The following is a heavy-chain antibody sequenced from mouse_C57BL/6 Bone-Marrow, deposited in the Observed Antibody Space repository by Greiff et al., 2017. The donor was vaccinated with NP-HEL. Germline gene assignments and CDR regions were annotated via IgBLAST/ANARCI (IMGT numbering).Heavy chain of an antibody. CDR1: GFTFSSYG. CDR2: ISSGGSYT. V-gene: IGHV5-6*01. J-gene: IGHJ2*01. Sequence: EVQLQESGGDLVKPGGSLKLSCAASGFTFSSYGMSWVRQTPDKRLEWVATISSGGSYTYYPDSVKGRFTISRDNAKNTLYLQMSSLKSEDTAMYYCARQDYYGPDYWGQGTTLTVSS. D-gene: IGHD1-2*01. CDR3: ARQDYYGPDY.